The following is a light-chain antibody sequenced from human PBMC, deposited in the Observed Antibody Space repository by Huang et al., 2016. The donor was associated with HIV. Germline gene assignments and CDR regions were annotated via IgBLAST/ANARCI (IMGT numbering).Light chain of an antibody. J-gene: IGKJ2*01. Sequence: DIVLTQSPGTLSLSPGARATLSCRASQSVSSSYFAWYQQKPGQAPRLLIYGASSRATGIPDRFSVSGSGTDFTLTISRLEPEDFAVYYCQQYGSSPQTFGQGTKLEIK. CDR2: GAS. CDR1: QSVSSSY. V-gene: IGKV3-20*01. CDR3: QQYGSSPQT.